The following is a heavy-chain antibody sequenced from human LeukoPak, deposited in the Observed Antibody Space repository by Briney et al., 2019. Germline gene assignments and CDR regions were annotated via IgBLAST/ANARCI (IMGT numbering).Heavy chain of an antibody. J-gene: IGHJ4*02. CDR1: GFTFSSYG. CDR3: AKDRDSSGYYPYDH. V-gene: IGHV3-30*18. D-gene: IGHD3-22*01. Sequence: GGSLRLSCAASGFTFSSYGMHWVRQAPGKGLEWVAVISYDGSNKYYADSVKGRFTISRDNSKNTLYLQMNSLRAEDTAVYYCAKDRDSSGYYPYDHWGQGTLVTVSS. CDR2: ISYDGSNK.